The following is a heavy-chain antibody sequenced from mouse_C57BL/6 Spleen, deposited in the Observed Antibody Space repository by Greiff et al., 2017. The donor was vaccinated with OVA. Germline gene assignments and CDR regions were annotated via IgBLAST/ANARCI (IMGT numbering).Heavy chain of an antibody. V-gene: IGHV6-3*01. J-gene: IGHJ3*01. CDR1: GFTFSNYW. Sequence: EVKLVESGGGLVQPGGSMKLSCVASGFTFSNYWMNWVRQSPEKGLEWVAQIRLKSDNYATHYAESVKGRFTISRDDSKSSVYLKMNNLRAEDTGIYYCTGPDWFAYWGQGTLVTVSA. CDR3: TGPDWFAY. CDR2: IRLKSDNYAT.